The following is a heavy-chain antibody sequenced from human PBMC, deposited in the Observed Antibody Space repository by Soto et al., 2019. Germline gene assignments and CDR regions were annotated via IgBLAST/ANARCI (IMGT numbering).Heavy chain of an antibody. CDR1: GGSISTSAYY. Sequence: SETLSLTCTVSGGSISTSAYYWSWIRQSPGKELEWIATIYYSGITYYNPSLRSRVTVSVDTSKNQFSLRLSSVTAADTAVFYCAVYRGCGAVVCVCDYGG. CDR2: IYYSGIT. CDR3: AVYRGCGAVVCVCDY. V-gene: IGHV4-39*01. J-gene: IGHJ4*01. D-gene: IGHD2-21*01.